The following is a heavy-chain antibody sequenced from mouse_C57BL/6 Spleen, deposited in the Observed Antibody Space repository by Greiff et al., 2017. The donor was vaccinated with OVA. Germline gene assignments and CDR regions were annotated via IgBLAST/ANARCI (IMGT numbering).Heavy chain of an antibody. CDR3: ARRDRDGSPFAY. CDR1: GFSLSTSGMG. J-gene: IGHJ3*01. CDR2: IYWDDDK. V-gene: IGHV8-12*01. Sequence: QVTLKESGPGILQSSQTLSLTCSFSGFSLSTSGMGVSWIRQPSGKGLEWLAHIYWDDDKRYNPSLKSRLTISKDTSRNQVFLKITSVDTADTATYYCARRDRDGSPFAYWGQGTLVTVSA. D-gene: IGHD1-1*01.